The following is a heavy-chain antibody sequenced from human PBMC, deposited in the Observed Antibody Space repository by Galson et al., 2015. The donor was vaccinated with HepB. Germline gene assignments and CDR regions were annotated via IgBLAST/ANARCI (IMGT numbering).Heavy chain of an antibody. J-gene: IGHJ3*02. V-gene: IGHV3-9*01. CDR3: AKDISYGAVAGTYGAFDI. D-gene: IGHD6-19*01. CDR2: ISWNSGSI. CDR1: GFTFDDYA. Sequence: SLRLSCAASGFTFDDYAMHWVRQAPGKGLEWVSGISWNSGSIGYADSVKGRFTISRDNAKNSLYLQMNSLRAEDTALYYCAKDISYGAVAGTYGAFDIWGQGTMVTISS.